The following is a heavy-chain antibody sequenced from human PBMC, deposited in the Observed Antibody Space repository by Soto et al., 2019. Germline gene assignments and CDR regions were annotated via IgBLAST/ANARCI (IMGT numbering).Heavy chain of an antibody. Sequence: AESLSLTCTVSGASISGFYWSWIRKSAGKGLEWIGRIYATGTTDYNTSLKSRVMMSVDTSKKQFSLKLRSVTAADTAVYYCVRDGTKTLRDWFDPWGQGISVTVSS. J-gene: IGHJ5*02. CDR2: IYATGTT. CDR1: GASISGFY. D-gene: IGHD1-1*01. CDR3: VRDGTKTLRDWFDP. V-gene: IGHV4-4*07.